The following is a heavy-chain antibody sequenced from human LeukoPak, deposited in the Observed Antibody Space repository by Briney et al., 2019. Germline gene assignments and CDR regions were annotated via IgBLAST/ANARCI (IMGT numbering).Heavy chain of an antibody. CDR1: GGSISSGGYS. CDR2: IYHSGST. D-gene: IGHD7-27*01. J-gene: IGHJ4*02. Sequence: PSETLSLTCAVSGGSISSGGYSWSWIRQPPGKGLEWIGYIYHSGSTYYNPSLKSRVTISVDRSKNQFSLKLSSVTAADTAVYYCARASSEANWGFDYWGQGTLVTVSS. V-gene: IGHV4-30-2*01. CDR3: ARASSEANWGFDY.